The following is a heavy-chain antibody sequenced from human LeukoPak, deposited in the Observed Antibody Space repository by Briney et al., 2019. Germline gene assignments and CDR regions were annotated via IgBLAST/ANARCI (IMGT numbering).Heavy chain of an antibody. J-gene: IGHJ4*02. V-gene: IGHV4-39*01. CDR2: IYYSGST. CDR1: GGSISSSSHY. Sequence: SETLSLTCTVSGGSISSSSHYWGWIRQPPGKGLEWIGSIYYSGSTYYSQSLKSRVTISVDTSKNRFSLKLSSVTAADTAVYYCAKRNRGDGLGYFDYWGQGTLVTVSS. CDR3: AKRNRGDGLGYFDY. D-gene: IGHD3-16*01.